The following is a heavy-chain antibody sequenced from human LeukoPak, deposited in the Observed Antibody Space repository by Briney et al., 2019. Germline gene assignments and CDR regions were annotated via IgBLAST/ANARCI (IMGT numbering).Heavy chain of an antibody. V-gene: IGHV3-23*01. CDR1: GFTFTNYA. CDR2: IVGSGGAT. Sequence: PGGSLRLSRAASGFTFTNYAMSWVRQAPGKGLEWASAIVGSGGATFYADSVKGRFTISRDNSKNTAFLQMNSLRAEHTAVYYCAKARLSTGWAYHDYWGPGTLVTVSS. CDR3: AKARLSTGWAYHDY. D-gene: IGHD6-19*01. J-gene: IGHJ4*02.